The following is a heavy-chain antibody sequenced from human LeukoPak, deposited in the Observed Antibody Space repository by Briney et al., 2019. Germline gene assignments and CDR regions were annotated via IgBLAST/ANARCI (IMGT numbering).Heavy chain of an antibody. D-gene: IGHD3-10*01. J-gene: IGHJ4*02. CDR2: IHSRGTT. CDR1: GDSISNYY. V-gene: IGHV4-59*01. Sequence: SETLSLTCTVSGDSISNYYWSWIRQPPGKGLERIAYIHSRGTTNYNPSLKSRVAISLDTSKNQFSLKVSSITAADTATYYCARTLNSGTSDYWGQGTLVTVSS. CDR3: ARTLNSGTSDY.